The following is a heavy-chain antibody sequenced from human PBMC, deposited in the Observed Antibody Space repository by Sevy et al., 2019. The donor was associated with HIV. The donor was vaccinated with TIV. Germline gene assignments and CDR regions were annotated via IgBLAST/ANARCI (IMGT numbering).Heavy chain of an antibody. D-gene: IGHD3-22*01. V-gene: IGHV3-23*01. Sequence: GGSLRLSCAASGFTFSKYSMSWVRQPPGKGLEWVSTLSFGCGEINYADSVKGRFTISRDNSKNTLYLQMNSLRAEDTAVYYCASCPYYYDSSGYFDQWGQGTLVTVSS. CDR3: ASCPYYYDSSGYFDQ. CDR1: GFTFSKYS. J-gene: IGHJ4*02. CDR2: LSFGCGEI.